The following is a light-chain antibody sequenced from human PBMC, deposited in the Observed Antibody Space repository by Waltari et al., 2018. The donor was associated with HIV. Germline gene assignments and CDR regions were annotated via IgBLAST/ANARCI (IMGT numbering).Light chain of an antibody. CDR1: QNIRRD. V-gene: IGKV1-6*01. Sequence: AIQITQSPHSLSAFVGDRVTITCRASQNIRRDLGWYQQKPGKAPKLLIYAASTLQTGVSSRFRGGGSGTEFTLTINGLQSEDSATYYCLQDDSFPLTFGPGTKVDLK. CDR3: LQDDSFPLT. J-gene: IGKJ3*01. CDR2: AAS.